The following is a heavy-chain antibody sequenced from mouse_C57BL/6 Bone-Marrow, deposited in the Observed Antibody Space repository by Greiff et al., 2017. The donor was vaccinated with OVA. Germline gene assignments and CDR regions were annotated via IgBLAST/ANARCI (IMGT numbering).Heavy chain of an antibody. CDR1: GYTFTSYG. D-gene: IGHD2-5*01. CDR3: VYSNLWAMDY. J-gene: IGHJ4*01. CDR2: IYPRSGNP. V-gene: IGHV1-81*01. Sequence: QVQLKQSGAELARPGASVKLSCKASGYTFTSYGISWVKQSTGQGLEWIGEIYPRSGNPYYNEKFKGKATLTADKSSSTAYMELRSLTSEDAAVYFCVYSNLWAMDYWGQGTSVTVSS.